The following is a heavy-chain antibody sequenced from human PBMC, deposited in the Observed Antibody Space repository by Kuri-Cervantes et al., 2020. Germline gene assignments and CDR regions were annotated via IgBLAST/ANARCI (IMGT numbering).Heavy chain of an antibody. CDR2: INAGTGNT. J-gene: IGHJ4*02. Sequence: ASVKVSCKASGYTFTGNTMHWVRQAPGQRLEWMGWINAGTGNTKYSQKFQDRVTITRDTSASTAYMELSSLRSEDTAVYYCARGPYDSSGYYSYFDYWGQGTLVTVSS. D-gene: IGHD3-22*01. V-gene: IGHV1-3*01. CDR1: GYTFTGNT. CDR3: ARGPYDSSGYYSYFDY.